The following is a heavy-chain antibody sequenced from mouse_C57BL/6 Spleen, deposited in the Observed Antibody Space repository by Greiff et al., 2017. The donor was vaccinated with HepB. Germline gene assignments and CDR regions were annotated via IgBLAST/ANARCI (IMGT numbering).Heavy chain of an antibody. CDR3: ARRDGYYWYFDV. CDR2: IYPGDGDT. CDR1: GYAFSSSW. V-gene: IGHV1-82*01. D-gene: IGHD2-3*01. Sequence: LVESGPELVKPGASVKISCKASGYAFSSSWMNWVKQRPGKGLEWIGRIYPGDGDTNYNGKFKGKATLTADKSSSTAYMQLSSLTSEDSAVYFCARRDGYYWYFDVWGTGTTVTVSS. J-gene: IGHJ1*03.